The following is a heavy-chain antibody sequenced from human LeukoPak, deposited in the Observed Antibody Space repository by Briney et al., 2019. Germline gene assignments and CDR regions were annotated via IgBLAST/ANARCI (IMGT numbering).Heavy chain of an antibody. CDR1: GFNMSDYW. J-gene: IGHJ4*02. V-gene: IGHV3-23*01. Sequence: GGSLRLSCIASGFNMSDYWMSWVRQAPGKGLEWVSAISGSGGSTYYADSVKGRFTISRDNSKNTLYLQMNSLRAEDTAVYYCAKKNRLDMVRGVYDYWGQGTLVTVSS. CDR3: AKKNRLDMVRGVYDY. CDR2: ISGSGGST. D-gene: IGHD3-10*01.